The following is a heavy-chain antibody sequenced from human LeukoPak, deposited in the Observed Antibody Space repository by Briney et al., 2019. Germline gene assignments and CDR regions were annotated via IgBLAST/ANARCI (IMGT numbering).Heavy chain of an antibody. D-gene: IGHD4-23*01. CDR2: INQDGSKK. CDR3: ARYGGYYIDV. V-gene: IGHV3-7*01. Sequence: GGSLRLSCAVSGFTFSSYWMTWVRQAPGKGLEWVANINQDGSKKYYLDSVKGRFTISRDNAKNSLYLQMNSLRAEDTAVYYCARYGGYYIDVWGKGTTVTVSS. CDR1: GFTFSSYW. J-gene: IGHJ6*03.